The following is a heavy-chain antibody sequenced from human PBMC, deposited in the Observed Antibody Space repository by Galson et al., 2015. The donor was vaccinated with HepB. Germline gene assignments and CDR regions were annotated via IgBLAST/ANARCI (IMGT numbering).Heavy chain of an antibody. CDR2: VIPIFGTA. CDR1: GGTFSSYA. Sequence: SVKVSCKASGGTFSSYAISWVRQAPGQGLEWMGGVIPIFGTANYAQKFQGRVTITADESTSTAYMELGSLRSEDTAVYYCARSSTPAITMVRGVISRYWYVDLWGRGTLVTVSS. J-gene: IGHJ2*01. CDR3: ARSSTPAITMVRGVISRYWYVDL. D-gene: IGHD3-10*01. V-gene: IGHV1-69*13.